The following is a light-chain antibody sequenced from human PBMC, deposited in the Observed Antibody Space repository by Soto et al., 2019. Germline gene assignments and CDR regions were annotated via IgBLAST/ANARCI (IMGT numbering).Light chain of an antibody. J-gene: IGKJ1*01. V-gene: IGKV2-28*01. Sequence: DIVMTQSPLSLPVTPGESASISCRSSQSLLYSNVYNYLDWYLQKPGQSPQLLIYLGSNRASGVPARFSRSGSGTDLTMTISRVEAEDVGVYYCMQALHSRTFGQGTKVEIK. CDR1: QSLLYSNVYNY. CDR2: LGS. CDR3: MQALHSRT.